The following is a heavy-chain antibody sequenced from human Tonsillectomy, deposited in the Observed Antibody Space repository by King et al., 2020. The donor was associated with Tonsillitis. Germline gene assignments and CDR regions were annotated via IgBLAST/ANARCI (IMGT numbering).Heavy chain of an antibody. Sequence: VTLKESGPTLVKPTQNLTLTCTFSGFSLSTSGVGVGWIRQPPGKALEWLALIYWNDDKRYSPSLKSRLTITKDTSKNQVVLTMTNMDPVDTATYYCAHRRLPAPAGQNWFDPWGQGTLVTVSS. CDR1: GFSLSTSGVG. J-gene: IGHJ5*02. D-gene: IGHD6-13*01. CDR2: IYWNDDK. CDR3: AHRRLPAPAGQNWFDP. V-gene: IGHV2-5*01.